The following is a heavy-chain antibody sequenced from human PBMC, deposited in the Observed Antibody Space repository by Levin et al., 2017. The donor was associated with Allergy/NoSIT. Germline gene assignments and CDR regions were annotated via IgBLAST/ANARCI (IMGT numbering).Heavy chain of an antibody. CDR2: INPSGGST. CDR1: GYTFTSYY. V-gene: IGHV1-46*03. J-gene: IGHJ4*02. D-gene: IGHD3-10*01. Sequence: EASVKVSCKASGYTFTSYYMHWVRQAPGQGLEWMGIINPSGGSTSYAQKFQGRVTMTRDTSTSTVYMELSSLRSEDTAVYYCAKLEGLRSGGGSGSYWGQGTLVTVSS. CDR3: AKLEGLRSGGGSGSY.